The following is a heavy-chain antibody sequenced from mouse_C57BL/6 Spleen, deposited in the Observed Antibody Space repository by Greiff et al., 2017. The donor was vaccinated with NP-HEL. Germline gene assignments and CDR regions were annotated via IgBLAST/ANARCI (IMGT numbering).Heavy chain of an antibody. CDR1: GFNIKDDY. V-gene: IGHV14-4*01. D-gene: IGHD1-1*01. CDR3: TTRDYGSSPWFAY. Sequence: VQLQQSGAELVRPGASVKLSCTASGFNIKDDYMHWVKQRPEQGLEWIGWIDPENGDTEYASKFQGKATITADTSSNTAYLQRSSLTSEDTAVYYCTTRDYGSSPWFAYWGQGTLVTVSA. J-gene: IGHJ3*01. CDR2: IDPENGDT.